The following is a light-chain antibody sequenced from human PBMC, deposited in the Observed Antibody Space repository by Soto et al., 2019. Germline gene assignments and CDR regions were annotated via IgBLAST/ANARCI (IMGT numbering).Light chain of an antibody. Sequence: DIVMTQSPLSLPVTPGEPASISCRSSQSLLHSNAYNYLDWYLQKPGQSPQLLIYLGSNRASGGPDRFSGSGSGTDFTLKISRVEAEDVGVYYCMQALQTPVTFGQGTKLEIK. CDR2: LGS. V-gene: IGKV2-28*01. J-gene: IGKJ2*01. CDR1: QSLLHSNAYNY. CDR3: MQALQTPVT.